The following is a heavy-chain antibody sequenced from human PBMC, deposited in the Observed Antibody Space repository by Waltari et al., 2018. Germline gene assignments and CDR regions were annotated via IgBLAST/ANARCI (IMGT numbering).Heavy chain of an antibody. Sequence: QVQLVQSGAEVKKPEASVKVSRKASGYTFTGSYMHWVLPAPGQGLEWMGWSNPNSGGTNQANKFQGRVTMTRDTSISTAYMELSRLGSDDTAVYYCARAASGSYSGGWFDPWGQGTLVTVSS. D-gene: IGHD1-26*01. J-gene: IGHJ5*02. CDR3: ARAASGSYSGGWFDP. V-gene: IGHV1-2*07. CDR2: SNPNSGGT. CDR1: GYTFTGSY.